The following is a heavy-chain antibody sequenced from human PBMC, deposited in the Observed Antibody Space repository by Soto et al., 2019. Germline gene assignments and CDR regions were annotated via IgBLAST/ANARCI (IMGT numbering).Heavy chain of an antibody. CDR3: ARGGWYSYGPDYYYYGMDV. D-gene: IGHD5-18*01. V-gene: IGHV1-2*02. Sequence: ASVKVSCKASGYTFSGFYMHWVRQAPGQGLEWMGWINPNSGGTKSAEKFQGRVTMTRDTSTSTVYMELSSLRSEDTAVYYCARGGWYSYGPDYYYYGMDVWGQGTTVTVSS. CDR1: GYTFSGFY. J-gene: IGHJ6*02. CDR2: INPNSGGT.